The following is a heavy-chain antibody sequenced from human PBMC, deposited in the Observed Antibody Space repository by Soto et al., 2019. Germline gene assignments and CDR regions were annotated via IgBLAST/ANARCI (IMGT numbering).Heavy chain of an antibody. J-gene: IGHJ6*03. CDR2: IYSGGST. V-gene: IGHV3-66*01. D-gene: IGHD6-13*01. CDR3: ARDRKAAAGTSYYYYMDV. Sequence: PGGSLRLSCAASGFTVSSNYMSWVRQAPGKGLEWVSVIYSGGSTYYADPVKGRFTISRDNSKNTLYLQMNSLRAEDTAVYYCARDRKAAAGTSYYYYMDVWGKGTTVTVSS. CDR1: GFTVSSNY.